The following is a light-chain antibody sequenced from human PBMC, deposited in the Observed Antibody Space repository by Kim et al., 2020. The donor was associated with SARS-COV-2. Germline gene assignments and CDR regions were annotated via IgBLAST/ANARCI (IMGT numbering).Light chain of an antibody. CDR1: QSVSNN. Sequence: EIVMTQSPATLSVSPGEKATLSCRASQSVSNNLAWYQQKPGQAPRLLIYGASTRATGIPARFSGSGSGTEFTLTISSLQSEDFAVYHCRQYNNWLSWTFGQGTKVDIK. V-gene: IGKV3-15*01. CDR2: GAS. CDR3: RQYNNWLSWT. J-gene: IGKJ1*01.